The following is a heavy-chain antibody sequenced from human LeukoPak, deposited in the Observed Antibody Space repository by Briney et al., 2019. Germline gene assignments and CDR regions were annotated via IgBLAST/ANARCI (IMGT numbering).Heavy chain of an antibody. D-gene: IGHD3-22*01. J-gene: IGHJ4*02. Sequence: GGSLRLSCAASGFTFSSYWMSWVRQAPGKGLEWVAFIRYDGSNKYYADSVKGRFTISRDNSKNTLYLQMNSLRAEDTAVYYCAKDPTSYYYDSSGYPDYWGQGTLVTVSS. CDR2: IRYDGSNK. CDR3: AKDPTSYYYDSSGYPDY. CDR1: GFTFSSYW. V-gene: IGHV3-30*02.